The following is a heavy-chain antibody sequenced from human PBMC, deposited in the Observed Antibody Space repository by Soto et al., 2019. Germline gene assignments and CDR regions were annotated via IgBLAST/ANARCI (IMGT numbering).Heavy chain of an antibody. CDR2: ISGSGGST. V-gene: IGHV3-23*01. J-gene: IGHJ6*02. D-gene: IGHD1-26*01. CDR3: AKDLSGSYRTYYYYGMDV. CDR1: GFTFSSYA. Sequence: PGGSLRLCCAASGFTFSSYAMSWVRQAPGKGLEWVSAISGSGGSTYYADSVKGRFTISRDNSKNTLYLQMNSLRAEDTAVYYCAKDLSGSYRTYYYYGMDVWGQGTTVTVSS.